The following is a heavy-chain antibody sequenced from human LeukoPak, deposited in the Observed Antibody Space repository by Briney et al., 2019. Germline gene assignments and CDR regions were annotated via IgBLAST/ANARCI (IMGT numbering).Heavy chain of an antibody. CDR1: GGSISSYC. V-gene: IGHV4-4*07. D-gene: IGHD3-22*01. J-gene: IGHJ6*02. CDR2: IYTSGST. CDR3: ARDLEYYYDSSGYSPTGYGMDV. Sequence: SETLSLTCTVSGGSISSYCWSWIRQPAGKGLEWIGRIYTSGSTNYNPSLKSRVTMSVDTSKNQFSLKLSSVTAADTAVYYCARDLEYYYDSSGYSPTGYGMDVWGQGTTVTVSS.